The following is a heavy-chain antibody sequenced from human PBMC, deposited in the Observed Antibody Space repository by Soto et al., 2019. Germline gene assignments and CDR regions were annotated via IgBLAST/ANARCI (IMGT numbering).Heavy chain of an antibody. Sequence: QLQLQESGPGLVKPSETLSLTCTVSGGSISSSGYYWGWIRQPPGKGLEWIGSISSGGSNYYNPSLKSRITISVDTSKNEFSLKVSSVTAAETAVYYCAASDGDYRPIDCWGQGILVTVSS. V-gene: IGHV4-39*01. CDR3: AASDGDYRPIDC. CDR2: ISSGGSN. CDR1: GGSISSSGYY. D-gene: IGHD4-17*01. J-gene: IGHJ4*02.